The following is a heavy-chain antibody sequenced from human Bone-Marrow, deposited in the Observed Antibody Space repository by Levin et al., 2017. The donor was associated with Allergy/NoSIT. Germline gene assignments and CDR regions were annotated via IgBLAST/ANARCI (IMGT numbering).Heavy chain of an antibody. CDR2: MNPNSGNT. V-gene: IGHV1-8*01. D-gene: IGHD3-16*01. Sequence: ASVKVSCKASGYTFTSYDINWVRQATGQGLEWMGWMNPNSGNTGYAQKFQGRVTMTRNTSISTAYMELSSLRSEDTAVYYCARGVDSDWENWFDPWGQGTLVTVSS. J-gene: IGHJ5*02. CDR3: ARGVDSDWENWFDP. CDR1: GYTFTSYD.